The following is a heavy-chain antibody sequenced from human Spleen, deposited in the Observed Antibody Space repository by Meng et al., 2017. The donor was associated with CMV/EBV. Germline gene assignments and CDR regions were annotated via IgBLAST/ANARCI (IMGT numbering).Heavy chain of an antibody. D-gene: IGHD1-26*01. CDR2: INPNSGGT. CDR3: AKGRYSGSSGYFDY. Sequence: ASVKVSCKASGYTFTGYYMHWVRQAPGQGLEWMGWINPNSGGTNYAQKFQGRVTMTRDTSISTAYMELSRLRSDDTAVYYCAKGRYSGSSGYFDYWGQGTLVTVSS. V-gene: IGHV1-2*02. CDR1: GYTFTGYY. J-gene: IGHJ4*02.